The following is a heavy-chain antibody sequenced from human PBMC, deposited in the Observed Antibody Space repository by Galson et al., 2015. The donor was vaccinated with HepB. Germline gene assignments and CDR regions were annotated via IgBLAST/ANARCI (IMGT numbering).Heavy chain of an antibody. D-gene: IGHD3-22*01. Sequence: SVKVSCKASGGTFSSYAISWVRQAPGQGLEWMGGIIPIFGTANYAQKFQGRVTITADKSTSTAYMELSGLRSEDTAVYYCARGKGYYDSSGYYHWGQGTLVTVSS. J-gene: IGHJ4*02. CDR2: IIPIFGTA. CDR3: ARGKGYYDSSGYYH. CDR1: GGTFSSYA. V-gene: IGHV1-69*06.